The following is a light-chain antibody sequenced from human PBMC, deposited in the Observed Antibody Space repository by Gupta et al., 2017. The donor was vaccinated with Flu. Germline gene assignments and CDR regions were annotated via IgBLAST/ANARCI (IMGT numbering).Light chain of an antibody. CDR1: SSDVCGYNY. CDR3: SSYTSSSTYVV. J-gene: IGLJ2*01. CDR2: EVS. Sequence: QSALTQTAAVSGVPGQLINISCTGTSSDVCGYNYVSWYQQHPGKAPKLMIYEVSNRPSGVSNRFSGSKSGNTASLTISGLQAEDEADYYCSSYTSSSTYVVFGGGTKLTVL. V-gene: IGLV2-14*01.